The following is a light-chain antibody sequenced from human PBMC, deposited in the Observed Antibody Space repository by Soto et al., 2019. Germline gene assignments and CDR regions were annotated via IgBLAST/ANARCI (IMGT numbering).Light chain of an antibody. V-gene: IGKV3D-20*02. Sequence: EIVLTQSPGTLSLSPGERATLSCRASQSVSSSYLAWYQQKPGQAPRLLIYGASSRATGIPDRFSGSGSGTDFTLTISRLEPEDFAVYYCHQRSDWSLTFGGGTKVDI. CDR1: QSVSSSY. CDR2: GAS. J-gene: IGKJ4*01. CDR3: HQRSDWSLT.